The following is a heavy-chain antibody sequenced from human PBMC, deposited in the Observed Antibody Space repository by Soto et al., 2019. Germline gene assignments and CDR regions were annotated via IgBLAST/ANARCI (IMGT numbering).Heavy chain of an antibody. V-gene: IGHV4-59*01. CDR3: ARDDYYDSSSTHAFDI. CDR2: IYYSGST. CDR1: GGSISSYY. D-gene: IGHD3-22*01. J-gene: IGHJ3*02. Sequence: QVQLQESGPGLVKPSETLSLTCTVSGGSISSYYWSWIRQPPGKGLEWIGYIYYSGSTNYNPSLKSRVTISVDTSKNQFSLKLSSVTAADTAVYYCARDDYYDSSSTHAFDIWGQGTMVTVSS.